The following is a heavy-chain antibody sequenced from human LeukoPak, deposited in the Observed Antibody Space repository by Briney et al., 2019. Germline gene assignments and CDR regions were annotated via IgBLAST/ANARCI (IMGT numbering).Heavy chain of an antibody. Sequence: GRSLRLSCAASGFTFSSYGMHWVRQAPGKGLEWVAVISYDGSNKYYADSVKGRFTISRDNSKNTLYLQMNSLRAEDTAVYYCAKSGNKYYYDSSGYYHTYFDYWGQGTLVTVSS. CDR1: GFTFSSYG. D-gene: IGHD3-22*01. V-gene: IGHV3-30*18. CDR2: ISYDGSNK. CDR3: AKSGNKYYYDSSGYYHTYFDY. J-gene: IGHJ4*02.